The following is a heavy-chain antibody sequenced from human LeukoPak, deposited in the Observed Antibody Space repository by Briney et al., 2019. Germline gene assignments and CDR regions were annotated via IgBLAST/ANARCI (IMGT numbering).Heavy chain of an antibody. CDR2: INSDGSST. J-gene: IGHJ6*03. CDR1: GFTFNSYW. CDR3: ARKSYYMDA. V-gene: IGHV3-74*01. Sequence: GGSLRQSCAASGFTFNSYWMHWVRQAPGKGLVWVSRINSDGSSTIYADSVKGRFTISRDNAKNTLYLQMNSLRAEDTAVYYCARKSYYMDAWGKGTTVTVSS.